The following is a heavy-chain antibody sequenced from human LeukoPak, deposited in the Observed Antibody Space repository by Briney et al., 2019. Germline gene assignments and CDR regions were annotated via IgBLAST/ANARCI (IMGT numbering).Heavy chain of an antibody. D-gene: IGHD3-22*01. V-gene: IGHV1-2*02. CDR3: ARGHYDSRGYYHIDY. CDR2: INPNSGGT. Sequence: VASVKVSCKASGYTFTGYYMHWVRQAPGQGLEWMGWINPNSGGTNYAQKFQGRVTMTRDTSISTAYMELSRLRSDDTAVYYCARGHYDSRGYYHIDYWGQGTLVTVSS. J-gene: IGHJ4*02. CDR1: GYTFTGYY.